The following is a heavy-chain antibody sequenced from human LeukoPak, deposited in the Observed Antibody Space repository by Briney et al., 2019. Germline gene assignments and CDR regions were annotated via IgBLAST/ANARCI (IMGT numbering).Heavy chain of an antibody. CDR3: PRDGGYSYGLGPLYNWFDP. V-gene: IGHV4-4*07. D-gene: IGHD5-18*01. CDR1: GGSISSYY. Sequence: SETLSLTCAVSGGSISSYYWSWIRQPAGKGLEWIGRIYTSGSTNYNPSLKSRVTMSVDTSKNQFSLKLSSVTAADTAVYYCPRDGGYSYGLGPLYNWFDPWGQGTLVTVSS. J-gene: IGHJ5*02. CDR2: IYTSGST.